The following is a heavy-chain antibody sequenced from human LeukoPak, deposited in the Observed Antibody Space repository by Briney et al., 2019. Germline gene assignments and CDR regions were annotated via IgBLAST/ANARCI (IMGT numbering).Heavy chain of an antibody. CDR3: ARLRVRGVIGAFDI. J-gene: IGHJ3*02. D-gene: IGHD3-10*01. V-gene: IGHV5-10-1*01. CDR2: IDPSDSYN. Sequence: GESLKISCKASAYSVTSYWISRVSQMPGKGLEGMGRIDPSDSYNNYRPSFQGHATISADKSISTAYLQWSSLKAWDTARYYCARLRVRGVIGAFDIGGQGTMVTVSS. CDR1: AYSVTSYW.